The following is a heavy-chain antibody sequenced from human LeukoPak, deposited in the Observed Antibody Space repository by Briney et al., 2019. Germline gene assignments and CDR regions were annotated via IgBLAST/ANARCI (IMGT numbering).Heavy chain of an antibody. J-gene: IGHJ2*01. CDR2: ISSSSSYI. Sequence: KPGGSLRLSCAASEFSFSSYSMNWVRQAPGKGVEWVSSISSSSSYIYYADSVKGRFTISRDNAKNSLYLQMNSLKAEDTAVYYCTRVDQWLVITTPENWYFDLWGRGTLVTVSS. D-gene: IGHD6-19*01. V-gene: IGHV3-21*01. CDR3: TRVDQWLVITTPENWYFDL. CDR1: EFSFSSYS.